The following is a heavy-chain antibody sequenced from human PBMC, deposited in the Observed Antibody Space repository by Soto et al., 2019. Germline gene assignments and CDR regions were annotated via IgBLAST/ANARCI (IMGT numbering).Heavy chain of an antibody. CDR2: TYYRSKWYN. CDR1: GDSVSSNSAA. J-gene: IGHJ6*02. CDR3: ARNLGRAYSSSGVGVYYYYGMDV. V-gene: IGHV6-1*01. D-gene: IGHD6-6*01. Sequence: SRTLSLTCAISGDSVSSNSAAWNWISQSPSRGLEWLGRTYYRSKWYNDYAVSVKSRITINPDTSKNQFSLQLNSVTPEDTAVYYCARNLGRAYSSSGVGVYYYYGMDVWGQGTTVTVSS.